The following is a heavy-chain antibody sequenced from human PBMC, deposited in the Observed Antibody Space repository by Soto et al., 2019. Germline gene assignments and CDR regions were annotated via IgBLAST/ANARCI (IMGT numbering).Heavy chain of an antibody. V-gene: IGHV3-30*03. J-gene: IGHJ4*02. CDR1: GFTFSTYG. D-gene: IGHD5-18*01. CDR2: ISYDGNNT. Sequence: GGSLRLSCAASGFTFSTYGMHWVRQAPGKGLEWVAVISYDGNNTYYADSVKGRFTISRDSAKNTLYLQMNSLRAEDTAVYYCARWDHTAMVNFDYWGQGTLVTVSS. CDR3: ARWDHTAMVNFDY.